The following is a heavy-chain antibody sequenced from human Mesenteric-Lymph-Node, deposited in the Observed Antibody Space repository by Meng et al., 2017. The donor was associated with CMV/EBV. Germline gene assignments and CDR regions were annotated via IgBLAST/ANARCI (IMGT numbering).Heavy chain of an antibody. CDR2: IYSGDYNT. D-gene: IGHD3-10*01. V-gene: IGHV3-23*03. CDR3: AKVSGRATVRGALDY. J-gene: IGHJ4*02. Sequence: GGSLRLSCAASGFTFSSYAVSWVRQPPGKGLEWISVIYSGDYNTYSADSVKGRFTISRDNSSNMLYLQMNSLRAEDTAVYYCAKVSGRATVRGALDYWGQGTLVTVSS. CDR1: GFTFSSYA.